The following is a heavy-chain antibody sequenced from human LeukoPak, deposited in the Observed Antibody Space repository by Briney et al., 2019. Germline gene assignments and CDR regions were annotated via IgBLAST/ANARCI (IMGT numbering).Heavy chain of an antibody. V-gene: IGHV4-61*02. CDR1: GGSISSGSYY. CDR2: IYTSGST. D-gene: IGHD3-10*01. J-gene: IGHJ5*02. Sequence: SQTLSLTCTVSGGSISSGSYYWSWIRQPAGKELEWIGRIYTSGSTNYNPSLKSRVTISVDTSKNQFSLKLSSVTAADTAVYYCARDNMRGRYYGSGSYSRGNWFDPWGQGTLVTVSS. CDR3: ARDNMRGRYYGSGSYSRGNWFDP.